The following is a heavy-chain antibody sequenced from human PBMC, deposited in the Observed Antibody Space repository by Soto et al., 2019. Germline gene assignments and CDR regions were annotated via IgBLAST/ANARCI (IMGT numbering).Heavy chain of an antibody. CDR2: IYSGGST. J-gene: IGHJ6*02. CDR3: ASDRGWRAYYYGMDV. D-gene: IGHD6-19*01. Sequence: GGSLRLSCAASGFTVSSNYMSWVRQAPGKGLEWVSVIYSGGSTYYADSVKGRFTISRDNSKNTLYLQMNSLRAEDTAVYYCASDRGWRAYYYGMDVWGQGTTVTVSS. CDR1: GFTVSSNY. V-gene: IGHV3-53*01.